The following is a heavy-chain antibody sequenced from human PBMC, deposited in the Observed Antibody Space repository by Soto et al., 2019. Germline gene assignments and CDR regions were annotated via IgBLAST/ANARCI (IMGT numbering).Heavy chain of an antibody. V-gene: IGHV3-66*01. CDR2: IYSGGTT. D-gene: IGHD3-10*01. J-gene: IGHJ6*02. CDR3: ARGGAGSDWDCYGMDV. CDR1: ALTASKNY. Sequence: EVQLVESGGGLVQPGGSLRLSCAGSALTASKNYMSWVRQPPGKGLEWVSVIYSGGTTYYAASVKDRFSISRDNSKSTLYLQRDTLRDGDTAVHYCARGGAGSDWDCYGMDVWGQGTTVTVSS.